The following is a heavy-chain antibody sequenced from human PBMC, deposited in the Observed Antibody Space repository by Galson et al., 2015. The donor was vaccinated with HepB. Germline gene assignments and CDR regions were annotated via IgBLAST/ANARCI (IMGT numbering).Heavy chain of an antibody. V-gene: IGHV3-48*01. D-gene: IGHD6-19*01. CDR2: TSVSGTTI. CDR1: GFTFRSNA. CDR3: ARDLIAVTGSGGLDN. Sequence: SLRLSCAASGFTFRSNAMNWVRQAPGRGLEWLSYTSVSGTTIFYADSVKGRFTISRDNALNSLFLQMKSLRAEDTAVYYCARDLIAVTGSGGLDNWGQGPLVTVSS. J-gene: IGHJ4*02.